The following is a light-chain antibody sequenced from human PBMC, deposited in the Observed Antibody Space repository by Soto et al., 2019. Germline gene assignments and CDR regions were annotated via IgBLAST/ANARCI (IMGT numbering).Light chain of an antibody. CDR2: DAS. CDR1: QSVSSY. V-gene: IGKV3-11*01. Sequence: EIVLTQSPATLSLSPGERATLSCRASQSVSSYLAWYQQKPGQAPRLLIYDASNRATGIPARFSGSGSGTDFTLTISSLESEDFAVYYCRQRSNWLFTFGPGTKVDIK. CDR3: RQRSNWLFT. J-gene: IGKJ3*01.